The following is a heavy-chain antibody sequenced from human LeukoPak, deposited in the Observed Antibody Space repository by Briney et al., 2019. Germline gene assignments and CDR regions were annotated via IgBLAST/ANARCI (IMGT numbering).Heavy chain of an antibody. CDR3: ASRIRGYSYGYGGFDY. Sequence: SETLSLTCTVSGGSISSSSYYWGWIRQPPGKGLEWLGSIYYSGSTYYNPSLKSRVTISVDTSKNQFSLKLSSVTAADTAVYYCASRIRGYSYGYGGFDYWGQGTLVTVSS. V-gene: IGHV4-39*07. J-gene: IGHJ4*02. D-gene: IGHD5-18*01. CDR1: GGSISSSSYY. CDR2: IYYSGST.